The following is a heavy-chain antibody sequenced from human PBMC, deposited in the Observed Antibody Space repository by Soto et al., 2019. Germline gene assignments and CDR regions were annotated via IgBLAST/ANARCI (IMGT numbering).Heavy chain of an antibody. CDR3: ARDGGLLQRYYCAYNGMDV. V-gene: IGHV1-18*04. D-gene: IGHD2-21*01. CDR1: RDQFTSYG. Sequence: ASVKVSWRASRDQFTSYGIRWVRHAPGQGLEWMGWISAYNGNTNYAQKFQGRVTMTRYTSITTAYMELRSLRSDEAGVYDCARDGGLLQRYYCAYNGMDVWGQGTTVTVS. CDR2: ISAYNGNT. J-gene: IGHJ6*02.